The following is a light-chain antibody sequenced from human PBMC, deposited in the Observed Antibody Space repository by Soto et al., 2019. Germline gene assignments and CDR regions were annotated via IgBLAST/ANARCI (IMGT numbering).Light chain of an antibody. J-gene: IGLJ1*01. V-gene: IGLV2-14*01. CDR3: SSYTSSSTRNV. CDR1: SSDGGGYNY. CDR2: EVS. Sequence: QSALTQPASVSGSPGQSITISCTGTSSDGGGYNYVSWYQQHPGKAPKLMIYEVSNRPSGVSNRFSGSKSGNTASLTISGLQAEDEADYYCSSYTSSSTRNVFGTGTKVTVL.